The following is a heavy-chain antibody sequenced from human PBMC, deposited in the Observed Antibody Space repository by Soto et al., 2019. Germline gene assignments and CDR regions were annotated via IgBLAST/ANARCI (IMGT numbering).Heavy chain of an antibody. D-gene: IGHD3-3*01. CDR1: GFTFSSYA. J-gene: IGHJ5*02. CDR2: ISYDGSNK. CDR3: ARDRSPHLRGFWSGYYPDNWFDP. V-gene: IGHV3-30-3*01. Sequence: GALRLSCAASGFTFSSYAMHWVRQAPGKGLEWVAVISYDGSNKYYADSVKGRFTISRDNSKNTLYLQMNSLRAEDTAVYYCARDRSPHLRGFWSGYYPDNWFDPWGQGTMVTVSS.